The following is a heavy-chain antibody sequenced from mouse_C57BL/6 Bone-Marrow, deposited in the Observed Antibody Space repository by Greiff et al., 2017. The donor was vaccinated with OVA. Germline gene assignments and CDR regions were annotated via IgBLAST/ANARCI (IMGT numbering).Heavy chain of an antibody. CDR2: ISYDGSN. D-gene: IGHD1-1*02. Sequence: EVQRVESGPGLVKPSQSLSLTCSVTGYSITSGYYWNWIRQFPGNKLEWMGYISYDGSNNYNPSLKNRISITRDTSKNQFFLKLNSVTTEDTATYYCARDGGGDYWGQGTSVTVSS. J-gene: IGHJ4*01. CDR3: ARDGGGDY. V-gene: IGHV3-6*01. CDR1: GYSITSGYY.